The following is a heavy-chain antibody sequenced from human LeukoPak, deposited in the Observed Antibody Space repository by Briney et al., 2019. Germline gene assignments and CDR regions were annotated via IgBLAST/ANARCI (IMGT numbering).Heavy chain of an antibody. CDR1: GFTFSSYT. Sequence: PGTSLRLSCAASGFTFSSYTMHWVRQAPGKGLEWVAVISYDGNEKYYADSVKGQFTISRDNSKSTMYLQMNSLRAEDTAVYYCARKGGTMVNYRPFDYWGQGTLVTVSS. J-gene: IGHJ4*02. V-gene: IGHV3-30*04. CDR3: ARKGGTMVNYRPFDY. D-gene: IGHD3-10*01. CDR2: ISYDGNEK.